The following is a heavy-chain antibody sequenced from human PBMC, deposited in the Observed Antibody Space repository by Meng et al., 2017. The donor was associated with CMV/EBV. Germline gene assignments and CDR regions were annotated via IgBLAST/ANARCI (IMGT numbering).Heavy chain of an antibody. CDR1: GGTFSSYA. CDR3: ARSTVTRRGPGAPNYYYYGMDV. Sequence: SVKVSCKASGGTFSSYAISWVRQAPGQGLEWMGGIIPILGIANYAQKFQGRVTITADKSTSTAHMELSSLRSEDTAVYYCARSTVTRRGPGAPNYYYYGMDVWGQGTTVTVSS. CDR2: IIPILGIA. D-gene: IGHD4-11*01. V-gene: IGHV1-69*10. J-gene: IGHJ6*02.